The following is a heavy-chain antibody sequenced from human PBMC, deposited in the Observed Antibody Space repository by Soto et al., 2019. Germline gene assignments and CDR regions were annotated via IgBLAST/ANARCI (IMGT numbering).Heavy chain of an antibody. CDR3: ARPLWRDDYNWGYFDL. CDR2: ISYDGSNK. V-gene: IGHV3-30*10. CDR1: GFTFSSYA. Sequence: QVQLVESGGGVVQPGRSLRLSCAASGFTFSSYAMHWVRQAPGKGPECVTVISYDGSNKYYTDSVKGRFTISRDNSKNTLYLQINSLRPEDTAVYYCARPLWRDDYNWGYFDLWGRGTLVTVSS. D-gene: IGHD4-4*01. J-gene: IGHJ2*01.